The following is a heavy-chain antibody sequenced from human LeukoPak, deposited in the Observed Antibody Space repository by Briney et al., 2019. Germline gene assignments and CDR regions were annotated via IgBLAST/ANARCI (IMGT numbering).Heavy chain of an antibody. V-gene: IGHV1-46*01. CDR3: ARAKGLFDY. Sequence: ASVKVSCKASGYTFAIYHIHWVRQAPGQGLEWMGMINPSGGSTSYAPKFQGRVTMTRDTSTSTVYMELSSLRSEDTAVYYCARAKGLFDYWGQGTLVTVSS. CDR2: INPSGGST. CDR1: GYTFAIYH. J-gene: IGHJ4*02.